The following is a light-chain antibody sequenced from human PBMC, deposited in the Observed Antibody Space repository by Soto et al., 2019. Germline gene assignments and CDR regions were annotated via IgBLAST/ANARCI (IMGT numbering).Light chain of an antibody. Sequence: IVLAQSHATLSVSPGYRATPSFRASQSVSSNLAWYQQKPGQAPRLLIYGASTRATGIPARFSGSGSGTEFTLTISSLQSEDFAVYYCQQYYDWPITVGKGTRLEIK. J-gene: IGKJ5*01. V-gene: IGKV3-15*01. CDR1: QSVSSN. CDR2: GAS. CDR3: QQYYDWPIT.